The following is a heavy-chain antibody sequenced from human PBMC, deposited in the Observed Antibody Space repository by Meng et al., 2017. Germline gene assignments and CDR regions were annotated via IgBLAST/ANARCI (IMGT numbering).Heavy chain of an antibody. CDR2: IYWDDDK. J-gene: IGHJ4*02. D-gene: IGHD6-13*01. CDR3: AHCLYSSSCDY. Sequence: PPRTLTLTAPFSGFSLSTIGVGVGWIRQPPGKALEWLALIYWDDDKRYSPSLKSRLTITKDTSKNQVVLTMTNMDPVDTATYYCAHCLYSSSCDYWGQGTLVTVSS. V-gene: IGHV2-5*02. CDR1: GFSLSTIGVG.